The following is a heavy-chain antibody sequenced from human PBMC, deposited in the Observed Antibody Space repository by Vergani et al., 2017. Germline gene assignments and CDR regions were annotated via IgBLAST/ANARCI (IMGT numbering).Heavy chain of an antibody. CDR3: ANVCSSTSCYGDAFDI. J-gene: IGHJ3*02. D-gene: IGHD2-2*01. CDR2: ISGSGGST. V-gene: IGHV3-23*01. Sequence: EVQLFESGGGLVQPGGSLRLSCAASGFTFSSYAMSWVRQAPGKGLEWVSAISGSGGSTYYADSVKGRFTISRDNSKNTLYLQMNSLRAEDTAVYYCANVCSSTSCYGDAFDIWGQGTMVTVSS. CDR1: GFTFSSYA.